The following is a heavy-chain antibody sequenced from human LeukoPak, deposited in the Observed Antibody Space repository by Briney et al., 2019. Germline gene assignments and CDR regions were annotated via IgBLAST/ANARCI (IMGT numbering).Heavy chain of an antibody. Sequence: GGSLRLSCAASGFTFSSYAMSRVRQAPGKGLEWVPAISGSGGSTYYADSVKGRFTISRDNSKNTLYLQMNSLRAEDTAVYYCAKDSALLTMIVVVITHFDYWGQGTLVTVSS. CDR3: AKDSALLTMIVVVITHFDY. V-gene: IGHV3-23*01. CDR1: GFTFSSYA. D-gene: IGHD3-22*01. J-gene: IGHJ4*02. CDR2: ISGSGGST.